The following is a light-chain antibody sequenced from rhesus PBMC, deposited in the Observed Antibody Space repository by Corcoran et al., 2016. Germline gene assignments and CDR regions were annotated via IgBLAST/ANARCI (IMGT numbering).Light chain of an antibody. V-gene: IGKV1-22*01. Sequence: DIQMTQSPSSLSASVGDKVTITCRASQGISSWLAWYQPKPGKTPKLLIDKASSLQSGVPSRFSGSGAGTDVTLTISSLQPEYFATDYCLQYSSSPFTFGPGTKLDIK. CDR1: QGISSW. J-gene: IGKJ3*01. CDR3: LQYSSSPFT. CDR2: KAS.